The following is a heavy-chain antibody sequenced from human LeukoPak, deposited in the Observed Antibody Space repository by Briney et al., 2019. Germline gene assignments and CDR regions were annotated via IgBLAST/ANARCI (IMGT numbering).Heavy chain of an antibody. CDR2: MNPNSDNT. CDR1: GYTFTSYD. V-gene: IGHV1-8*01. Sequence: ASVKVSCKASGYTFTSYDINWVRQATGQGLEWMGWMNPNSDNTAYAQKFQGRVTMTRNTSISTAYMELSSLRSEDTAVYYCARGEAIAARFDYWGQGTLVTVSS. J-gene: IGHJ4*02. D-gene: IGHD6-6*01. CDR3: ARGEAIAARFDY.